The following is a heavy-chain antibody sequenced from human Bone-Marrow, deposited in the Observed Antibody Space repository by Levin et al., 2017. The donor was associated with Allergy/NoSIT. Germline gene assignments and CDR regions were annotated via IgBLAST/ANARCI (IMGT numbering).Heavy chain of an antibody. Sequence: GGSLRLSCAASGFTFSSYAMSWVRQAPGKGLEWVSAISGSGGSTYYADSVKGRFTISRDNSKNTLYLQMNSLRAEDTAVYYCAKDQGYSYGYGMDVWGQGTTVTVSS. V-gene: IGHV3-23*01. J-gene: IGHJ6*02. CDR2: ISGSGGST. CDR1: GFTFSSYA. CDR3: AKDQGYSYGYGMDV. D-gene: IGHD5-18*01.